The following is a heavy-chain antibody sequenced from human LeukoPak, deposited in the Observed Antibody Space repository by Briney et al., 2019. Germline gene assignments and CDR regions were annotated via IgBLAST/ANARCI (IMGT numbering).Heavy chain of an antibody. J-gene: IGHJ6*02. V-gene: IGHV3-11*05. D-gene: IGHD3-16*02. Sequence: KPGGSLRLSCAASGFTFSDYYMSWIRQAPGKGLEWVSFISSSSSYTNYADSVKGRFTISRDNAKNSLYLQVNSLRAEDTAVYYCARDRGYSMDVWGQGTTVTVSS. CDR1: GFTFSDYY. CDR3: ARDRGYSMDV. CDR2: ISSSSSYT.